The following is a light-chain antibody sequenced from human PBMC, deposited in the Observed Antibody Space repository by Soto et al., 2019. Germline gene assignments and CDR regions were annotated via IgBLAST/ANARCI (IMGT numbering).Light chain of an antibody. CDR3: QQYDNPPIFT. Sequence: DIQMTQYPSSLSASVGDRVTITCQASQDISNYLNWYQQKPGKAPKLLIYDASNLETGVPSRFSGSGSGTDFTFTISSLQPEDIATYYCQQYDNPPIFTIGPGTKVDIK. CDR1: QDISNY. J-gene: IGKJ3*01. CDR2: DAS. V-gene: IGKV1-33*01.